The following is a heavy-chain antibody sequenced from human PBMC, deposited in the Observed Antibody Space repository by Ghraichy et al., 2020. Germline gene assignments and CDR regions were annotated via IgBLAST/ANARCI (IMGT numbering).Heavy chain of an antibody. Sequence: SETLSLTCTVSGGSISSYYWSWIRQPPGKGLEWIGYIYYSGSTNYNPSLKSRVTISVDTSKNQFSLKLSSVTAADTAVYYCARKNSYYGMDVWGQGTTVTVSS. CDR1: GGSISSYY. D-gene: IGHD1/OR15-1a*01. V-gene: IGHV4-59*08. J-gene: IGHJ6*02. CDR2: IYYSGST. CDR3: ARKNSYYGMDV.